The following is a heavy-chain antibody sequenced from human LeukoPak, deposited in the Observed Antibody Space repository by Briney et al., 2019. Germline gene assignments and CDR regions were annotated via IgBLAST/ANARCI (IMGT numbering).Heavy chain of an antibody. Sequence: PGGPLSFSCAAPGFTFINIVLAWSRRVPGKGLEGVSAFSGSGGRGYTYYADSVKGRFTISRDNAKNSLYLQMNSLRAEDTAVYYCARDWGRQLVVYYFDYWGQGTLVTVSS. D-gene: IGHD6-6*01. CDR1: GFTFINIV. J-gene: IGHJ4*02. V-gene: IGHV3-21*01. CDR2: FSGSGGRGYT. CDR3: ARDWGRQLVVYYFDY.